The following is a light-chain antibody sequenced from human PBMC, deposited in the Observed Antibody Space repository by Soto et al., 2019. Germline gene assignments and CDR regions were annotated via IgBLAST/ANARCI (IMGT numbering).Light chain of an antibody. Sequence: EIVMTQSPATLSVSPGERVTLSCRASQTVGYNLAWFQQKPGQAPRLLFYDTSIRATGIPARFSGSGFGTEFTLTISSLQSEDFAVYYCQQYHNWPPQYTFGQGTKLQI. CDR1: QTVGYN. CDR3: QQYHNWPPQYT. CDR2: DTS. V-gene: IGKV3-15*01. J-gene: IGKJ2*01.